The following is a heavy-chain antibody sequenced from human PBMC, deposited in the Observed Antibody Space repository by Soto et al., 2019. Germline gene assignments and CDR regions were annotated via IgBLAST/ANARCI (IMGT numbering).Heavy chain of an antibody. CDR1: GFTFSSYA. V-gene: IGHV3-23*01. J-gene: IGHJ4*02. Sequence: EVQLLESGGGLVQPGGSLRLSCAASGFTFSSYAMSWVRQAPGKGLEWVSAMSGSGGSTYYADSVKGRFTISRDNSKNTLYLQRNSLITGDTAVDYCAKEGEHSSVGANFDYWGQGTLVTVSS. D-gene: IGHD6-19*01. CDR2: MSGSGGST. CDR3: AKEGEHSSVGANFDY.